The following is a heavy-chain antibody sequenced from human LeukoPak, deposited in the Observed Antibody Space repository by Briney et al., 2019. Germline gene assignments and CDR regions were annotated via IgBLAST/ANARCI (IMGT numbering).Heavy chain of an antibody. V-gene: IGHV7-4-1*02. D-gene: IGHD3-3*01. CDR1: GYTFTSYA. CDR3: ARGTVLRFLEWFKFDY. Sequence: GASVKVSCKASGYTFTSYAMNWVRQAPGQGLEWMGWINTNTGNPTYAQGFTGRFVFSLDTSVSTAYLQISSLKAEDTAVYYCARGTVLRFLEWFKFDYWGQGTLVTVSS. CDR2: INTNTGNP. J-gene: IGHJ4*02.